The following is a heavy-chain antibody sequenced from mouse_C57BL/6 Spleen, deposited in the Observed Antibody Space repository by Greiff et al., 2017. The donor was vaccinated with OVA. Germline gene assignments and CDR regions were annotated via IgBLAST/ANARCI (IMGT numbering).Heavy chain of an antibody. CDR1: GFSLTSSG. CDR3: YKGDGSSSAY. V-gene: IGHV2-5*01. J-gene: IGHJ3*01. CDR2: IRSGGGT. D-gene: IGHD1-1*01. Sequence: QVQLQQSGPGLVQPSQSLSITCTVSGFSLTSSGVHWVRQSPGKGLEWLGVIRSGGGTDYNAAFMSRLSITTDNSKSQVFFKLNSLQADDTAIYYCYKGDGSSSAYWGQGTLVTVSA.